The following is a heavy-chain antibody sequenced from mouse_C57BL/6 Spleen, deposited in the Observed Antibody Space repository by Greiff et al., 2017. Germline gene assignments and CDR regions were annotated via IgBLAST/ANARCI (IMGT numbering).Heavy chain of an antibody. CDR1: GFTFSDYY. J-gene: IGHJ4*01. V-gene: IGHV5-16*02. CDR2: INYDGSST. D-gene: IGHD2-4*01. Sequence: EVHLVESEGGLVQPGSSMKLSCTASGFTFSDYYMAWVRQVPEKGLEWVANINYDGSSTYYLDSLKSRFIISRDNAKNILYLQMSSLKSEDTATYYCARRGLRRELDYWGQGTSVTVSS. CDR3: ARRGLRRELDY.